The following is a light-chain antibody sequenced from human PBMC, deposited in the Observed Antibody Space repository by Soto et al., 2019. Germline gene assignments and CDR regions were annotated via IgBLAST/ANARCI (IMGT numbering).Light chain of an antibody. J-gene: IGKJ4*01. V-gene: IGKV3-15*01. CDR1: QSINNN. CDR2: GAS. Sequence: EIVMTQSPATLSVSPGERATLSCRASQSINNNLAWYQQKRGQGPRLLIYGASSRATGTPARFSGSGSGTGFTLTISSLQSEDFAIDDCQQYNDWPLTFGGGTKVEIK. CDR3: QQYNDWPLT.